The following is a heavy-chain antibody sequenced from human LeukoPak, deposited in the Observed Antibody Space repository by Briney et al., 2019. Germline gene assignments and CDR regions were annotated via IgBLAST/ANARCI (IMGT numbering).Heavy chain of an antibody. J-gene: IGHJ4*02. CDR2: ISAYNGNT. CDR1: GYTFTSYG. CDR3: ARSGYYYGSGSYSDETDY. Sequence: ASVKLSCTASGYTFTSYGISWVRHAHAPGLELMGWISAYNGNTNYAQKLQGRVTMTTDTSTSTAYMELRSLRSDDTAVYYCARSGYYYGSGSYSDETDYWGQGTLVTVSS. D-gene: IGHD3-10*01. V-gene: IGHV1-18*01.